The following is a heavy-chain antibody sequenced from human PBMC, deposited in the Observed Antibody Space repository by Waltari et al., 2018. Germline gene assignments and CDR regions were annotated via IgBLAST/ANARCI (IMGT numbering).Heavy chain of an antibody. Sequence: QVQLQESGPGLVKPSETLSLTCTVSGGSISSYYWHWIRQPPGKGLEWIGYIYYSGSTNYNPSLKSRVTISVDTSKNQFSLKLSSVTAADTAVYYCARSPFEGVEYYFDYWGQGTLVTVSS. CDR3: ARSPFEGVEYYFDY. J-gene: IGHJ4*02. CDR1: GGSISSYY. CDR2: IYYSGST. D-gene: IGHD3-10*01. V-gene: IGHV4-59*01.